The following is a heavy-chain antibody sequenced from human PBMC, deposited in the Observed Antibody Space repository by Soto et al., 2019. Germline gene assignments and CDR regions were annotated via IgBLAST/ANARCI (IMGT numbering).Heavy chain of an antibody. D-gene: IGHD3-10*01. V-gene: IGHV3-64D*06. CDR1: GFAFYGFA. CDR3: VKGYGSGTYYVEYFDY. CDR2: ISSNGGSI. J-gene: IGHJ4*02. Sequence: GGXLRLSCSASGFAFYGFAMHWVRQAPGKGLEYVAAISSNGGSIYYVDSVKGRFTISRDNSKSTLYLQMSSLRPEDTAVYYCVKGYGSGTYYVEYFDYWGQGTLVTVSS.